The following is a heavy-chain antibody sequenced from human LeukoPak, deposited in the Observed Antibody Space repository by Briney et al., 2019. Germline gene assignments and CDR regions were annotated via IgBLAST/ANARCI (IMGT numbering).Heavy chain of an antibody. CDR2: IKSKTDGGTT. J-gene: IGHJ6*04. CDR3: TTDQPLLWFGELLEGMDV. CDR1: GFTFSNAW. Sequence: GGSLRLSCAASGFTFSNAWMSWVRQAPGKGLEWVGRIKSKTDGGTTDYAAPVKGRFTISRDDSKNTLYLQMNSLKTEDTAVYHCTTDQPLLWFGELLEGMDVWGKGTTVTVSS. V-gene: IGHV3-15*01. D-gene: IGHD3-10*01.